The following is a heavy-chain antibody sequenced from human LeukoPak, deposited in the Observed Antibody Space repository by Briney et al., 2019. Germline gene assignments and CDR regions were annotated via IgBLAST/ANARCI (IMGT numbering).Heavy chain of an antibody. Sequence: GGSLRLSCAASGFPFIEYSMNWVRQAPGKGLEWISYIGIDSGNTKYADSVRGRFTISTDKAENSLYLQMNSLRVEDTAVYYCARDHNYAFDNWGQGTLVSVAS. J-gene: IGHJ4*02. D-gene: IGHD1-1*01. CDR2: IGIDSGNT. CDR1: GFPFIEYS. V-gene: IGHV3-48*01. CDR3: ARDHNYAFDN.